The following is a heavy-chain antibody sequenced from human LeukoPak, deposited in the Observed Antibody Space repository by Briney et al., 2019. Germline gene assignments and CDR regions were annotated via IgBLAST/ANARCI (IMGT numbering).Heavy chain of an antibody. D-gene: IGHD6-13*01. V-gene: IGHV1-2*02. CDR1: GYTFTGYY. Sequence: ASVKVSCKASGYTFTGYYMHWVRQAPGQGLEWMGWINPNSGGTNYAQKSQGRVTMTRDTSISTAYMELSRLRSDDTAVYYCARGLRRAAAGTNNWFDPWGQGTLVTVSS. CDR2: INPNSGGT. CDR3: ARGLRRAAAGTNNWFDP. J-gene: IGHJ5*02.